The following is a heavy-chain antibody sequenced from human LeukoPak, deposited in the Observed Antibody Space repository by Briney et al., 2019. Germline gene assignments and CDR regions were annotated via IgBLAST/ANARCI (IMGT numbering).Heavy chain of an antibody. Sequence: GGSLRLSCAASGFTFSSYWMSWVRQAPGKGLEWVANIKQDGSEKYYVDSVKGRFTISRDNAKNSLYLQMNSLRAEDTAVYYCARDFYDFWSGYYPFDYWGQGTLDTVSS. CDR2: IKQDGSEK. CDR1: GFTFSSYW. V-gene: IGHV3-7*01. J-gene: IGHJ4*02. CDR3: ARDFYDFWSGYYPFDY. D-gene: IGHD3-3*01.